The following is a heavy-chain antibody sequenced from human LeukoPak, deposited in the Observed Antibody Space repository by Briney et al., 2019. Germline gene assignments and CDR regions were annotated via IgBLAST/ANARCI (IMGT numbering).Heavy chain of an antibody. D-gene: IGHD3-10*01. CDR2: INHSGST. Sequence: PSETLSLTCAVYGGSFSGYYWSWIRQPPGKGLEWIGEINHSGSTNYNPSLKSRVTISVDTSKNQFSLKLSSVTAADTAVYYCARDNVWFGELAPFDYWGQGTLVTVSS. CDR3: ARDNVWFGELAPFDY. J-gene: IGHJ4*02. V-gene: IGHV4-34*01. CDR1: GGSFSGYY.